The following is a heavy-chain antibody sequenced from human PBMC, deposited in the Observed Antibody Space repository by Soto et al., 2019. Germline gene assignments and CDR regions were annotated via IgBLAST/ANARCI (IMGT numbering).Heavy chain of an antibody. CDR3: ASGAANWGRAVDY. V-gene: IGHV4-39*01. CDR2: IYYSGST. CDR1: GGSISSSSYY. Sequence: QLQLQESGPGLVKPSETLSLTCTVSGGSISSSSYYWGWIRQPPGKGLEWIGSIYYSGSTYYNPSLKSRVTISVDTSKNQFSLKLSSVTAADTAVYYCASGAANWGRAVDYWGQGTLVTVSS. J-gene: IGHJ4*02. D-gene: IGHD7-27*01.